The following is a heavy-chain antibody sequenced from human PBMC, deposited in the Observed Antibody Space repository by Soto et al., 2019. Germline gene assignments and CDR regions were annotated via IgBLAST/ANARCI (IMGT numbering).Heavy chain of an antibody. J-gene: IGHJ5*02. CDR3: ARDQTSGASGHHWFDR. CDR2: IYYSGST. D-gene: IGHD3-10*01. Sequence: SETLSLTCTVSGGSINSGDYYWSWIRQPPGKGLEWIGYIYYSGSTSYNPSLKSRLIMSVDTSKNEFSLRLSSVTAADTAVYYCARDQTSGASGHHWFDRWGQGTLVTVSS. CDR1: GGSINSGDYY. V-gene: IGHV4-30-4*01.